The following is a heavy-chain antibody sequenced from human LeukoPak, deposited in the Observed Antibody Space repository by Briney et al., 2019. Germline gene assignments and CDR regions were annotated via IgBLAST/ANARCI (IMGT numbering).Heavy chain of an antibody. CDR2: MNPNSGNT. D-gene: IGHD3-10*01. CDR3: ARASYKRGPDAFDI. Sequence: ASVKVSCKASGYTFTSYDINWVRQATGQGLEWMGWMNPNSGNTGYAQKFQGRVTMTRNTSISTAYMELSSLRSEDTAVYYCARASYKRGPDAFDIWGQGTMVTVSS. V-gene: IGHV1-8*01. CDR1: GYTFTSYD. J-gene: IGHJ3*02.